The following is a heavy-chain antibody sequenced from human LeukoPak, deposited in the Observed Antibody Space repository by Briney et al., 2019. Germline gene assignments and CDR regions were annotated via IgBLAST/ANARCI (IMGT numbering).Heavy chain of an antibody. CDR2: INSDGYST. CDR1: GFTLSSYW. D-gene: IGHD6-19*01. Sequence: PGGSLRLSCAASGFTLSSYWMHWVRQAPGKGLVWVSRINSDGYSTSYADSVKGRFTISRDNAKNTLYLQVNSLRAEDTAVYYCAREARLVPSAHDAFDIWGQGTMVTVSS. J-gene: IGHJ3*02. V-gene: IGHV3-74*01. CDR3: AREARLVPSAHDAFDI.